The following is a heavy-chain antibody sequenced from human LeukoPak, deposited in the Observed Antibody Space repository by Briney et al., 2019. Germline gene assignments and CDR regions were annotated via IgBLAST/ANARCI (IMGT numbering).Heavy chain of an antibody. D-gene: IGHD4-11*01. J-gene: IGHJ5*02. CDR1: GFNFFSHW. Sequence: GGSLRLSCAASGFNFFSHWMHWVRQVPRKGLEWVSRIKTDGSSTDYADSVKGRFTISRDNAKNMLYLQMNSLRVDDTAIYYCARDHSPGWFGPWGQGTLVTVSS. CDR3: ARDHSPGWFGP. CDR2: IKTDGSST. V-gene: IGHV3-74*01.